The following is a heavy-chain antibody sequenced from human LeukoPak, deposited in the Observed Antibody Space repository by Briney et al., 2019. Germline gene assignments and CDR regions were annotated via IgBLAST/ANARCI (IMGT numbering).Heavy chain of an antibody. Sequence: PSETLSLTCTVSSDSISSYYWSWIRQPPGKGLEWIGYIYYSGTTKYNPSLKSRVTISIDTSKNQFSLKLSSVTAADTAVYYCARGTSFHNIWGQGTMVTVSS. CDR2: IYYSGTT. CDR3: ARGTSFHNI. J-gene: IGHJ3*02. CDR1: SDSISSYY. D-gene: IGHD2/OR15-2a*01. V-gene: IGHV4-59*08.